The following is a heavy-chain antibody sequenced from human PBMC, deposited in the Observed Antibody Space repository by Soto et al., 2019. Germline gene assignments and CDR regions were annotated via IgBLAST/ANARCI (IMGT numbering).Heavy chain of an antibody. D-gene: IGHD2-21*01. J-gene: IGHJ4*02. V-gene: IGHV1-18*04. Sequence: QVQLVQSGAEVKKPGASVKVSCKASGYTFNNYGITWVRQTPGQGLEWMGWISAYNGNTNYAQNLQGRVTMTTDTSTSTAYMDLTSLRSDDTAVYYCARAQYCGGGTCHNDYWGQGTLVTVSS. CDR3: ARAQYCGGGTCHNDY. CDR2: ISAYNGNT. CDR1: GYTFNNYG.